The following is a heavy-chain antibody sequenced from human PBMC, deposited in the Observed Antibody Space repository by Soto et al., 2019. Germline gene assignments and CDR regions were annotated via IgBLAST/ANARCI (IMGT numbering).Heavy chain of an antibody. CDR2: INHSGST. V-gene: IGHV4-34*01. D-gene: IGHD1-1*01. CDR1: GGSFSGYY. J-gene: IGHJ4*02. Sequence: PSETLSLTCAVYGGSFSGYYWSWIRQPPGKGLEWIGEINHSGSTNYNPSLKSRVTISVDTSKNQFSLKLSSVTAADTAVYYCARALQLSGVDYWGQGSLVTVSS. CDR3: ARALQLSGVDY.